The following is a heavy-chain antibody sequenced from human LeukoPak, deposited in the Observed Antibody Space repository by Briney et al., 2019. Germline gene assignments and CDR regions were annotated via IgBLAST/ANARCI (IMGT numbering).Heavy chain of an antibody. CDR2: ISSSSSYI. CDR3: ARGDYGGNAPPDY. J-gene: IGHJ4*02. V-gene: IGHV3-21*01. CDR1: GFTFSSYS. D-gene: IGHD4-23*01. Sequence: GGSLRLSCAASGFTFSSYSMNGVRKAPGKGLEWGSSISSSSSYIYYADSVKRRFTISRDNAKNSLYLQMNSLRAEDTAVYYWARGDYGGNAPPDYWGQGTLVTVSS.